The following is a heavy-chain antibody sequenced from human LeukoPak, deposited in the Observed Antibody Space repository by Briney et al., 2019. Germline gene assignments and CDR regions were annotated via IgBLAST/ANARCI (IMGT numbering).Heavy chain of an antibody. CDR2: ISGSGGST. CDR1: GFTFRSYA. Sequence: PGGSLRLSCAASGFTFRSYAMSWVRQVPGKGLEWVSDISGSGGSTYYADSVRGRFTISRDNSKNTLYLQMNSLRAEDTAVYYCARDRTHVDTGMVLYYGMDVWGQGTTVTVSS. D-gene: IGHD5-18*01. V-gene: IGHV3-23*01. CDR3: ARDRTHVDTGMVLYYGMDV. J-gene: IGHJ6*02.